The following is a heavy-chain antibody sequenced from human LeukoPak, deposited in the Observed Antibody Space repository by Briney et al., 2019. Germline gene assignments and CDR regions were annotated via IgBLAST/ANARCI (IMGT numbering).Heavy chain of an antibody. CDR2: INPSGGST. J-gene: IGHJ4*02. CDR1: GYTFTSYY. D-gene: IGHD6-19*01. CDR3: ARDPSKYSSGWYYFDF. V-gene: IGHV1-46*01. Sequence: ASVKVSCKASGYTFTSYYMHWVRQAPGQGLERMGIINPSGGSTSYAQKFQGRVTMTRDTSTSTVYMELSSLRSEDTAVYYCARDPSKYSSGWYYFDFWGQGTLVTVSS.